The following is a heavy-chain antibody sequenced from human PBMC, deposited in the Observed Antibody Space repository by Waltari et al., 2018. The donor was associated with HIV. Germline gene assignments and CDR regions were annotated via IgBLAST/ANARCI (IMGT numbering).Heavy chain of an antibody. CDR2: ISGSGGSK. D-gene: IGHD6-13*01. CDR1: GFTFSSYA. V-gene: IGHV3-23*01. Sequence: EVQLLESGGGLVQPGGSLRLSCAASGFTFSSYALSWVRQDPGKGLEWVVAISGSGGSKYYADSVKGRFTISTDNSKNTLHLQMNSLRAEDAVVYYCAKAEAAAPPVYFDYWGHGSLVTVSS. J-gene: IGHJ4*01. CDR3: AKAEAAAPPVYFDY.